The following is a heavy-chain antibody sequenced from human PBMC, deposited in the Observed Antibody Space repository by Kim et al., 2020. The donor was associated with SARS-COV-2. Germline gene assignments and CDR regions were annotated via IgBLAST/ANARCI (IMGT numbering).Heavy chain of an antibody. V-gene: IGHV3-48*02. CDR1: GFTFSSYS. CDR3: ARDVLRYVERAFDI. Sequence: GGSRRLSFAASGFTFSSYSMNWARQAPGKGLEGGSYISSSSGTIYYADSGKGRFTNSRDNAKNSLYLQMNSLRDEDTAVYYCARDVLRYVERAFDIWGQGTMVTVSS. CDR2: ISSSSGTI. D-gene: IGHD3-9*01. J-gene: IGHJ3*02.